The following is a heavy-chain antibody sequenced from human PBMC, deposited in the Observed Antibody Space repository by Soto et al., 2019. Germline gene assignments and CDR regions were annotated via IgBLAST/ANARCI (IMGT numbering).Heavy chain of an antibody. D-gene: IGHD6-13*01. V-gene: IGHV3-30*18. J-gene: IGHJ4*02. CDR2: ISYDGSNK. Sequence: QVQLVESGGGVVQPGRSLRLSCAASGFTFSSYGMHWVRQAPGKGLEWVAVISYDGSNKYYADSVKGRFTISRDNSKNTLYLRMNSLRAEDTAVYYCAKESWVGIAAAGTDYWGQGTLVTVSS. CDR1: GFTFSSYG. CDR3: AKESWVGIAAAGTDY.